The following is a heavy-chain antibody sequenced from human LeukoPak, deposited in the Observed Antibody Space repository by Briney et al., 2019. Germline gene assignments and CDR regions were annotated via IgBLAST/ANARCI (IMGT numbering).Heavy chain of an antibody. Sequence: GGSLRLSCAASGFTFSSYAMSWVRQAPGKGLEWVSAISGSGGSTYYADSVKGRFTISRDNSKNTLYLQMNSLRAEDTAVYYCAKGTNDYVWGSYRYTSSFDYWGQGTLVTVSS. D-gene: IGHD3-16*02. V-gene: IGHV3-23*01. CDR3: AKGTNDYVWGSYRYTSSFDY. CDR2: ISGSGGST. CDR1: GFTFSSYA. J-gene: IGHJ4*02.